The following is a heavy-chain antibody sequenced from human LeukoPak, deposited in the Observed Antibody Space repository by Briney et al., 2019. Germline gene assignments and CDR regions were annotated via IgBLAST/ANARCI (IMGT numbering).Heavy chain of an antibody. J-gene: IGHJ4*02. V-gene: IGHV3-30*18. CDR2: ISNDATDK. Sequence: GRSLRLSCAASGSTFGTYGMHWVRQAPGKGLEWVAVISNDATDKYYADSVKGRFSISRDNSKNTLYLQMNSLRAEDTAVYYCGKGLGGSFAAGNYLGQGTPVTVSS. CDR3: GKGLGGSFAAGNY. D-gene: IGHD1-26*01. CDR1: GSTFGTYG.